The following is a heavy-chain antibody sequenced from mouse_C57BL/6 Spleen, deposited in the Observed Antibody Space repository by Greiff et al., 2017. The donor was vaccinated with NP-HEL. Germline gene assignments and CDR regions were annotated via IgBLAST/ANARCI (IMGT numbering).Heavy chain of an antibody. D-gene: IGHD1-1*01. V-gene: IGHV1-81*01. Sequence: VQLQQSGAELARPGASVKLSCKASGYTFTSYGISWVKQRTGQGLEWIGEVYPRSGNTYYNEKFKGNATLTADKSSSTAYMELRSLTSEDSAVYFCARRLITTVVASFDYWGQGTTLTVSS. J-gene: IGHJ2*01. CDR2: VYPRSGNT. CDR3: ARRLITTVVASFDY. CDR1: GYTFTSYG.